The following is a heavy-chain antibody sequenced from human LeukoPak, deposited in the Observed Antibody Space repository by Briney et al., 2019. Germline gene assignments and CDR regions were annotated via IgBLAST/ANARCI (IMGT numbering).Heavy chain of an antibody. D-gene: IGHD6-19*01. V-gene: IGHV4-59*01. CDR1: GGSISSYY. Sequence: SETLPLTCTVSGGSISSYYWSWIRQPPGKGLEWIGYIYYSGSTNYNPSLKSRVTISVDTSKNQFSLKLSSVTAADTAVYYCARGKAVAGDFDYWGQGTLVTVSS. J-gene: IGHJ4*02. CDR2: IYYSGST. CDR3: ARGKAVAGDFDY.